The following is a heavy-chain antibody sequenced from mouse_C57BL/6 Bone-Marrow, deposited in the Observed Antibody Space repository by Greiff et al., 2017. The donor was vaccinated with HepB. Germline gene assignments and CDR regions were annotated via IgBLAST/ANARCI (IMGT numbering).Heavy chain of an antibody. CDR3: ARERYYYGSRYYFDY. D-gene: IGHD1-1*01. V-gene: IGHV5-4*01. J-gene: IGHJ2*01. CDR1: GFTFSSYA. Sequence: EVQVVESGGGLVKPGGSLKLSCAASGFTFSSYAMSWVRQTPEKRLEWVATISDGGSYTYYPDNVKGRFTISRDNAKNNLYLQMSHLKSEDTAMYYCARERYYYGSRYYFDYWGQGTTLTVSS. CDR2: ISDGGSYT.